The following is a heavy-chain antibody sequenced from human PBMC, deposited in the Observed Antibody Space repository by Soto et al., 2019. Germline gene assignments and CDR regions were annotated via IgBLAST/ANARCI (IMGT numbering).Heavy chain of an antibody. J-gene: IGHJ4*02. CDR2: IYPGDSDT. V-gene: IGHV5-51*01. D-gene: IGHD3-22*01. CDR3: ARLWGLSPGDYYDSSGYYNLDY. CDR1: GYSFTSYW. Sequence: PGESLKISCKGSGYSFTSYWIGWVRQMPGKGLEWMGIIYPGDSDTRYSPSFQGQVTISADKSISTAYLQWSSLKASDTAMYYCARLWGLSPGDYYDSSGYYNLDYWGQGTLVTVSS.